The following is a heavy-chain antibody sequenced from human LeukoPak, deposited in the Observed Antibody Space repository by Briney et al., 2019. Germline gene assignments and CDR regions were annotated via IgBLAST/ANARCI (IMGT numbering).Heavy chain of an antibody. CDR2: INPSGGST. CDR3: ARDRTDYYHSSGHYFDY. J-gene: IGHJ4*02. CDR1: GYTFTSYY. V-gene: IGHV1-46*01. Sequence: EASVKVSCKASGYTFTSYYIHWVRRAPGQGLEWMGVINPSGGSTTYAQKFQGRVAMTRDTSTSTVYMELTSLRYEDTAVYYCARDRTDYYHSSGHYFDYWGQGTLVTVSS. D-gene: IGHD3-22*01.